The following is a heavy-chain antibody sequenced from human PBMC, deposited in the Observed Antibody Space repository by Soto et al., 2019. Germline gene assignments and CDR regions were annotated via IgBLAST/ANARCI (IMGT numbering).Heavy chain of an antibody. CDR1: GFTFTRYS. Sequence: PGGSLRLSCAASGFTFTRYSMNWVRQSPGKGLEWVSSISSTTNYIYYGDSMKGRFTISRDNAKNSLYLEMNSLRAEDTAVYYCARESEDLTSNFDYWGQGTLVTVSS. J-gene: IGHJ4*02. V-gene: IGHV3-21*06. CDR2: ISSTTNYI. CDR3: ARESEDLTSNFDY.